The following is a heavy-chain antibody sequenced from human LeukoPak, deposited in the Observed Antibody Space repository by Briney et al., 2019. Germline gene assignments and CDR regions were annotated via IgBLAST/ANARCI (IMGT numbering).Heavy chain of an antibody. CDR1: GFTFSSYA. Sequence: AGGSLRLSCAASGFTFSSYAMSWVRQAPGKGLEWVANIKQDGSEKYYVDSVKGRFTISRDNAKNSLYLQMNSLRAEDTAVYNCAKDQVRGYSYGIKDYWGQGTLVTVSS. CDR2: IKQDGSEK. V-gene: IGHV3-7*01. D-gene: IGHD5-18*01. CDR3: AKDQVRGYSYGIKDY. J-gene: IGHJ4*02.